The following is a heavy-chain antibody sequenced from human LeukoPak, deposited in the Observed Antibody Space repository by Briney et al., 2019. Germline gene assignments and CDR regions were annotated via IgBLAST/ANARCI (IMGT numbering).Heavy chain of an antibody. CDR3: AKDPQLRQYYYYGMDV. Sequence: GGSLRLSCAASGFTFSSYGMHWARQAPGKGLEWVAVISYDGSNKYYADSVKGRFTISRDNSKNTLYLQMNSLRAEDTAVYYCAKDPQLRQYYYYGMDVWGQGTTVTVSS. V-gene: IGHV3-30*18. D-gene: IGHD3-3*01. CDR1: GFTFSSYG. CDR2: ISYDGSNK. J-gene: IGHJ6*02.